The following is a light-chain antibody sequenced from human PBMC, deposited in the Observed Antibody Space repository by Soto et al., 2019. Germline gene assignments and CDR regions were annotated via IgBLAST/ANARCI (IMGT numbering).Light chain of an antibody. Sequence: EIVLTQSPGTLSLSPGERATLSCRASQSFSSRYLAWYQQKPGQAPRLLIHGASSRGTGIPDRFSGSGSGTDFTITISRLEPEDFAVYYCQQYGSTPPYTFGQGTKLEIK. CDR3: QQYGSTPPYT. CDR1: QSFSSRY. V-gene: IGKV3-20*01. CDR2: GAS. J-gene: IGKJ2*01.